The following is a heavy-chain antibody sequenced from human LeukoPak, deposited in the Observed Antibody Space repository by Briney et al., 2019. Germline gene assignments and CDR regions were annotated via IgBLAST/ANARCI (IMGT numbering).Heavy chain of an antibody. J-gene: IGHJ3*01. D-gene: IGHD2-21*02. CDR2: LANGGST. CDR3: AVLKYGGGDPDTFDV. Sequence: PSETLSLTCTVSGGSISGYYWSWIRQPPGKGLEWNGHLANGGSTKLNPSLTSGVTISLDTSKHQFSLKLSSVTAADTAVYYCAVLKYGGGDPDTFDVWGQGTMVTVSS. CDR1: GGSISGYY. V-gene: IGHV4-4*09.